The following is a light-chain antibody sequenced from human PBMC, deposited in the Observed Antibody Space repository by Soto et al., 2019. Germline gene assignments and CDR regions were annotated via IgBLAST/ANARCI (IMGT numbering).Light chain of an antibody. V-gene: IGLV1-47*01. CDR2: RNS. J-gene: IGLJ2*01. CDR3: AAWDDRLRGVV. CDR1: SSNIGSNY. Sequence: QSVLTQPPSASGTPGQRVTISCSGSSSNIGSNYVYWYQQLPGTVPQLLIYRNSERHSGVPDRFSGSKSGTSASLAISVLRSEDEADYSCAAWDDRLRGVVFGGGTKLTVL.